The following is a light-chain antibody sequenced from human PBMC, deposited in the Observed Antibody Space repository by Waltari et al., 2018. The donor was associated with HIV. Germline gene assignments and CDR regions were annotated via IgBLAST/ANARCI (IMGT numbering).Light chain of an antibody. V-gene: IGKV4-1*01. CDR3: QQFYVTTET. Sequence: DIVLTQSPDSLAVSLGERATISCESSQSVLDPSNHQKYLAWFQQKPGQPPRLLNYWASTRESGVPDRFSGSGSGTDFTLTISSLQAEDVALYYCQQFYVTTETFGHGTRVVL. J-gene: IGKJ3*01. CDR1: QSVLDPSNHQKY. CDR2: WAS.